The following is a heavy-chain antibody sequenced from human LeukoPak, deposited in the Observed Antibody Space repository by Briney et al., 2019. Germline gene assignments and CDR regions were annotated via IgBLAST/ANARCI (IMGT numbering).Heavy chain of an antibody. CDR3: AKGHRYGDYSFDY. Sequence: GGSLRLSCAASGFTFSSYAMSWVRQAPGKGLEWVSAISGSGGSTYYADSVKGRFAISRDNSKNTLYLQMNSLRAEDTAVYYCAKGHRYGDYSFDYWGQGTLVTVSS. J-gene: IGHJ4*02. CDR2: ISGSGGST. CDR1: GFTFSSYA. V-gene: IGHV3-23*01. D-gene: IGHD4-17*01.